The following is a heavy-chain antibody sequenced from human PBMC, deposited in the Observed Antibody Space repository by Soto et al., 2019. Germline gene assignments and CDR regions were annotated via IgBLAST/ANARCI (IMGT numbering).Heavy chain of an antibody. J-gene: IGHJ4*02. CDR2: ISGSGGST. Sequence: GGSLRLSCAASGFTFSIYAMSWVRHAPGKGLEGVSAISGSGGSTYYADSVKGRFTISRDNSKNTLYLQMNSLRAEDTAVYYCAKGFRFWIVVVPPIDYWGQGTLVTVSS. D-gene: IGHD3-22*01. CDR3: AKGFRFWIVVVPPIDY. V-gene: IGHV3-23*01. CDR1: GFTFSIYA.